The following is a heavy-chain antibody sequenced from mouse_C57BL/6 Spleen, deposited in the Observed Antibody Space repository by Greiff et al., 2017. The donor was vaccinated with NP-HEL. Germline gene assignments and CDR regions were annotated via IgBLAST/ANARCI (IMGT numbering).Heavy chain of an antibody. D-gene: IGHD1-1*01. J-gene: IGHJ4*01. Sequence: EVQLQQSGPELVKPGASVKIPCKASGYTFTDYNMDWVKQSHGKSLEWIGDINPNNGGTIYNQKFKGKATLTVDKSSSTAYMELRSLTSEDTSVYYCARQPYYHGSSQYYYAMDYWGQGTSVTVSS. V-gene: IGHV1-18*01. CDR1: GYTFTDYN. CDR3: ARQPYYHGSSQYYYAMDY. CDR2: INPNNGGT.